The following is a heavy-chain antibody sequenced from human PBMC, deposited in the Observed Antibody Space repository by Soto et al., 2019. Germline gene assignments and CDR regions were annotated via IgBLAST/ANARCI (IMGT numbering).Heavy chain of an antibody. CDR2: IYYSGST. Sequence: SETLSLTCTVSGGSISSYYWSWIRQPPGKGLEWIGYIYYSGSTNYNPSLKSRVTISVDTSKNQFSLKLSSVTAADTAVYYCARDQKYYDSSGYYPHNWFDPWGQGTPVTVSS. CDR3: ARDQKYYDSSGYYPHNWFDP. J-gene: IGHJ5*02. D-gene: IGHD3-22*01. V-gene: IGHV4-59*01. CDR1: GGSISSYY.